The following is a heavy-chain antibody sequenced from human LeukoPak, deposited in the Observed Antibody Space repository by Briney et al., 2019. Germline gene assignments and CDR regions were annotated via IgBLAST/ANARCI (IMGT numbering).Heavy chain of an antibody. Sequence: PSGTLSLTCAVSGGSISSSNWWSWVRQPPGKGLEWIGEIYHSGSTNYNPSLKSRVTISVDKSKNQFSLKLSSVTAADTAVYYCARVLCSSTSCYTLGMDVWGQGITVTVSS. CDR1: GGSISSSNW. CDR3: ARVLCSSTSCYTLGMDV. J-gene: IGHJ6*02. D-gene: IGHD2-2*02. CDR2: IYHSGST. V-gene: IGHV4-4*02.